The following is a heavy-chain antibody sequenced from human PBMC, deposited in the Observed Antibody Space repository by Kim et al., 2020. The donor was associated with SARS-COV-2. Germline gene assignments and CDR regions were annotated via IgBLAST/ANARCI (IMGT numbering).Heavy chain of an antibody. Sequence: VHTVQSRFTISRDNSKNTLYLQMNSTRAEDTAVYCCERGRGGSSYDGMDIWGQGTTVTVSS. CDR3: ERGRGGSSYDGMDI. D-gene: IGHD2-15*01. V-gene: IGHV3-30*01. J-gene: IGHJ6*02.